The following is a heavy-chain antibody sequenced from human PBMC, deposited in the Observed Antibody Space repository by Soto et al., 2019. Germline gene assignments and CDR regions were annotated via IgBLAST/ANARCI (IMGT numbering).Heavy chain of an antibody. CDR1: GYTFTSYG. CDR3: ARDRGSYALDY. CDR2: ISANNGNT. J-gene: IGHJ4*02. V-gene: IGHV1-18*01. D-gene: IGHD1-26*01. Sequence: QVQLVQSGAEVKKPGASVKVSCKASGYTFTSYGISWVRQAPGQGLEWMGWISANNGNTNYAQKLQGRVTMTTDTSTSTAYRELRSLRSDDSAVYYCARDRGSYALDYWGQGTLVTVSS.